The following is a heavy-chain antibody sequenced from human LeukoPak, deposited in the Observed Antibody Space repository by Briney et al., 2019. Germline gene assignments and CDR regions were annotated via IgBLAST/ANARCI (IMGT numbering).Heavy chain of an antibody. J-gene: IGHJ4*02. D-gene: IGHD2-15*01. CDR1: GGSISSYY. CDR2: IYYSGST. Sequence: SETLSLTCTVSGGSISSYYWSWIRQPPGKGLEWIGYIYYSGSTNYNPSLKSRVTISVDTSKNQFFLKLSSVTAADTAVYYCAARLGYCSGGSCPFDYWGQGTLVTVSS. V-gene: IGHV4-59*01. CDR3: AARLGYCSGGSCPFDY.